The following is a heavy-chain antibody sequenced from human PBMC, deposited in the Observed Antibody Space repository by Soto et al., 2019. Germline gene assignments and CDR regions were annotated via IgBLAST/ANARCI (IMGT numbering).Heavy chain of an antibody. V-gene: IGHV3-23*01. CDR2: ISGSGGST. D-gene: IGHD6-13*01. J-gene: IGHJ4*02. CDR3: APIAAAEIKLDY. CDR1: GLTFSSYA. Sequence: PGGSLRLSCASSGLTFSSYAMSLVRQAPGKGLEWVSAISGSGGSTYYADSVKGRFTISRDNSKNTLYLQMNSLRAEDTAVYYCAPIAAAEIKLDYWGQGTLVTV.